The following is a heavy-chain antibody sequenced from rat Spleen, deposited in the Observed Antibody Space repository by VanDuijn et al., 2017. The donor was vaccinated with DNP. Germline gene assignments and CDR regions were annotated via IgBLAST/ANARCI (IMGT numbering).Heavy chain of an antibody. V-gene: IGHV3-1*01. Sequence: EVQLQESGPGLVKPSQSLSLTCSVTGHSITSNYWGWIRKFPGNKMEWIGHISYSGRTTYNPSLKSRISITRDTSKNQFFLQLNSVSTEDTATYYCARRGYYGSYWYFDFWGPGTMVTVSS. D-gene: IGHD1-6*01. CDR1: GHSITSNY. CDR2: ISYSGRT. J-gene: IGHJ1*01. CDR3: ARRGYYGSYWYFDF.